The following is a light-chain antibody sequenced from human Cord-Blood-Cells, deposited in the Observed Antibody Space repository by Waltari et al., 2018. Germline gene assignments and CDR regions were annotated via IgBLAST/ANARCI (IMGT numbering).Light chain of an antibody. Sequence: PGERATLSCRASQSVSSYLAWYQQKPGQAPRLLIYDASNRATGIPARFSGSGSGTDFTLTISSLEPEDFSVYYCQQRSNWPPFTFGPGTKVDIK. CDR1: QSVSSY. CDR2: DAS. CDR3: QQRSNWPPFT. V-gene: IGKV3-11*01. J-gene: IGKJ3*01.